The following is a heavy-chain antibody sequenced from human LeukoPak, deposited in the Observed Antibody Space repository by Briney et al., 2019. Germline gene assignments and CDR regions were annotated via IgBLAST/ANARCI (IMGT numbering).Heavy chain of an antibody. D-gene: IGHD2-21*02. Sequence: ASVKVSCKASGYTFSVYGITWVRQAPGQGLEWMGWINPNSGGTNYAQKFQGRVTMTRDTSITTAYMELSRLRSDDTAVYYCARDNREVRGGDCFDVWGKGTTVTVSS. V-gene: IGHV1-2*02. CDR1: GYTFSVYG. J-gene: IGHJ6*04. CDR3: ARDNREVRGGDCFDV. CDR2: INPNSGGT.